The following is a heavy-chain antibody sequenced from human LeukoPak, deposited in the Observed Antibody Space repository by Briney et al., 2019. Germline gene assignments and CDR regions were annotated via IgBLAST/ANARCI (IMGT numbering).Heavy chain of an antibody. Sequence: GGSLRLSCAASGFTFTSYWMTWVRQAPGKGLEWVANIKQDGSEKYYVDSVKGRFTISRDNAKNSLYLQMNSLRAEDTAVYYCARDLEDWNYWFDPWGQGTLVTVSS. CDR1: GFTFTSYW. V-gene: IGHV3-7*01. J-gene: IGHJ5*02. CDR2: IKQDGSEK. CDR3: ARDLEDWNYWFDP. D-gene: IGHD1-7*01.